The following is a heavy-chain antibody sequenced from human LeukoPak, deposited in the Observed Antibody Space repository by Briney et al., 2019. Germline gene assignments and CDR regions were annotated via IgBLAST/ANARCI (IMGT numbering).Heavy chain of an antibody. CDR1: GGSISSYSYF. CDR3: ARRISQQLAWFDP. D-gene: IGHD6-13*01. J-gene: IGHJ5*02. V-gene: IGHV4-39*01. CDR2: IYYSGST. Sequence: PSETLSLTCTVSGGSISSYSYFWDWIRQPPGRGLERIGTIYYSGSTYSNPSLKSRVTISVDTSKNQFSLKLGSVTAADTAVYYCARRISQQLAWFDPWGQGTLVTVSS.